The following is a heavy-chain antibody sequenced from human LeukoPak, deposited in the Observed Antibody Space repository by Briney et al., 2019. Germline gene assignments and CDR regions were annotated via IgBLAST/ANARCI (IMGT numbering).Heavy chain of an antibody. CDR1: SGSISTSY. J-gene: IGHJ5*01. CDR3: AKATAGVEATTGFDS. D-gene: IGHD1-26*01. V-gene: IGHV4-4*07. CDR2: IYISGSP. Sequence: SETLSLTCTVSSGSISTSYWNWIRQPAGKELEWIGRIYISGSPKYNPSLESRATMSVDTSKNHFTLKLRSVTAADTAVYYCAKATAGVEATTGFDSWGHGTLVTVAS.